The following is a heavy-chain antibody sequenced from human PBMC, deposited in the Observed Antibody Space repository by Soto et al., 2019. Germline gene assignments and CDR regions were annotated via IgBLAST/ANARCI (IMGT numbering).Heavy chain of an antibody. CDR2: TSYDGSNK. Sequence: PGGSLRLSCAASGFTFSYYGMHWVRQAPGKGLEWVAVTSYDGSNKNYADSVRGRFTISRDNSKNTLYLQMNSLRAEDTAVYYCARDWRNYYDRSGYCYPDYWGQGTLVTVSS. D-gene: IGHD3-22*01. CDR1: GFTFSYYG. V-gene: IGHV3-30*03. J-gene: IGHJ4*02. CDR3: ARDWRNYYDRSGYCYPDY.